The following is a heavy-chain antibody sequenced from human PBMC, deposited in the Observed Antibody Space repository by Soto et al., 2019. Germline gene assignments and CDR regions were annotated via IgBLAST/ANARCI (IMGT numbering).Heavy chain of an antibody. CDR1: GGSFSGHS. V-gene: IGHV4-34*01. CDR2: INHSGRV. CDR3: STRAYDTNGYYRFDP. D-gene: IGHD3-22*01. J-gene: IGHJ5*01. Sequence: SETLSLTCAVYGGSFSGHSWTWIRQSPGKGLEWIGDINHSGRVNYSPSLKSRVTISLDTSKNQFSLTLSAVTAADTAMYYCSTRAYDTNGYYRFDPWGQGTLGTVS.